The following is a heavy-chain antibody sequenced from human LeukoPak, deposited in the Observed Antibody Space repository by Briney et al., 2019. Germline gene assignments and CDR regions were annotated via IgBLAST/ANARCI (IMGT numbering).Heavy chain of an antibody. CDR2: IRGDGREQ. CDR3: ARATSESGYSYDY. Sequence: GGSLRLSCAASGFTLSNFWMTWVRQAPGKGLEWVANIRGDGREQNYVASVKGRFTISRDNAQNSLYLRMNSLRAEDTALYYCARATSESGYSYDYWGQGTLVTVSS. D-gene: IGHD5-18*01. J-gene: IGHJ4*02. V-gene: IGHV3-7*03. CDR1: GFTLSNFW.